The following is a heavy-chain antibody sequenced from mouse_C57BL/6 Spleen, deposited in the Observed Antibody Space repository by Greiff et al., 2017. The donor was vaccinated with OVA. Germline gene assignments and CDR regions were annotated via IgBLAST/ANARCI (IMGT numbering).Heavy chain of an antibody. CDR2: IDPETGGT. J-gene: IGHJ3*01. V-gene: IGHV1-15*01. CDR1: GFTFTDYE. D-gene: IGHD3-1*01. Sequence: QVQLQQSGAELVRPGASVTLSCTASGFTFTDYEMHWVKQTPVHGLEWIGAIDPETGGTAYNQKFKGKAILTEDKSYRTAYLELRSLTSDDSAVDYCTKTLPRGFAYWVQGTLVTVTA. CDR3: TKTLPRGFAY.